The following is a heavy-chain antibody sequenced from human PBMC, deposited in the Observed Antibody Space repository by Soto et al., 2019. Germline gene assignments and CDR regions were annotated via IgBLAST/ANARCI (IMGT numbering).Heavy chain of an antibody. V-gene: IGHV3-30*18. CDR1: GFTFSSYG. CDR3: AKDTPGYGMDV. CDR2: ISYDGSNK. J-gene: IGHJ6*02. Sequence: QVQLVESGGGVVQPGRSLRLSCAASGFTFSSYGMHWVRQAPGKGLEWVAVISYDGSNKYYADSVKGRFTISRDNSKNKLYLQMNSLRAEDTAVYYCAKDTPGYGMDVWGQGTTVTVSS.